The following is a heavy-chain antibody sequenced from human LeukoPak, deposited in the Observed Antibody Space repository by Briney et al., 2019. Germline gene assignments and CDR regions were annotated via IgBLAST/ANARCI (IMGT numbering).Heavy chain of an antibody. Sequence: ASVKVSCKASGYTFTGYYMHWVRQAPGQGLEWMGWINPNSGGTNYAQKFQGRVTMTRDTSISTAYVELSRLRSDDTAVYYCARVGRIKQYSSSWYVWFDPWGQGTLVTVSS. V-gene: IGHV1-2*02. CDR1: GYTFTGYY. J-gene: IGHJ5*02. CDR3: ARVGRIKQYSSSWYVWFDP. D-gene: IGHD6-13*01. CDR2: INPNSGGT.